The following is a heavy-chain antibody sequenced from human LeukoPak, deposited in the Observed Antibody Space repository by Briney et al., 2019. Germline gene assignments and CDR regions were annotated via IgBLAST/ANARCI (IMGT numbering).Heavy chain of an antibody. CDR2: VYYSGST. D-gene: IGHD6-13*01. CDR3: ARVVIAAAGTLFDY. V-gene: IGHV4-59*04. CDR1: GGSISSYY. Sequence: SETLSLTCTVSGGSISSYYWSWIRQPPGKGLEWIGSVYYSGSTYYNPSLKSRVTMSVDTSKNQFSLKLSSVTAADTAVYYCARVVIAAAGTLFDYWGQGTLVTVSS. J-gene: IGHJ4*02.